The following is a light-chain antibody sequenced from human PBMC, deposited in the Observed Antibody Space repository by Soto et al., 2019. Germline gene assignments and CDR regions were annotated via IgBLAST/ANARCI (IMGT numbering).Light chain of an antibody. V-gene: IGKV1-9*01. CDR2: PAS. Sequence: IQLTQSPSFLSTSVGDSVTSASRASQDIKSYLAWYQQKPGKAPKLLIYPASTLQSGVPSRFSGSGSGTEFTLTISSLQPEDFATYHCQQVNDYPITFGQGTRLEIK. CDR1: QDIKSY. CDR3: QQVNDYPIT. J-gene: IGKJ5*01.